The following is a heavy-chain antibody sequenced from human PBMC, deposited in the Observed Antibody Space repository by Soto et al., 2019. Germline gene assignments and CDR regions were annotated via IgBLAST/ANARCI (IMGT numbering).Heavy chain of an antibody. Sequence: EVQLVESGGDLVQPGGSLRLSCAASGFTFSTYWMSWVRQAPGKGLEWVDNIHETGNEKRYADSVMGRFTISRDNAKNSVTLHLNRLRAGDTAVYFCVRDGISGPNRLDYFEHWGQGTLVIVSS. V-gene: IGHV3-7*01. CDR3: VRDGISGPNRLDYFEH. D-gene: IGHD1-20*01. CDR1: GFTFSTYW. J-gene: IGHJ4*02. CDR2: IHETGNEK.